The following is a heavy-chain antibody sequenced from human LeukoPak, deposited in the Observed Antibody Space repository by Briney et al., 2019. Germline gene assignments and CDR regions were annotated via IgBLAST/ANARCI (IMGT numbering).Heavy chain of an antibody. V-gene: IGHV3-23*01. CDR3: ANDRAPKPFDY. CDR1: GFTFSNAW. CDR2: ISGSGGST. Sequence: GGSLRLSCAASGFTFSNAWMSWVRQAPGKGLEWVSAISGSGGSTYYADSVKGRFTISRDNSKNTLYLQMNSLRAEDTAVYYCANDRAPKPFDYWGQGTLVTVSS. J-gene: IGHJ4*02.